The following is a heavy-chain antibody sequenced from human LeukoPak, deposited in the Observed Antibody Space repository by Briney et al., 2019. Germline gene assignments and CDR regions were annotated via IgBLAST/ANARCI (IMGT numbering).Heavy chain of an antibody. D-gene: IGHD6-13*01. J-gene: IGHJ3*02. CDR2: ISGSGGST. CDR3: ARGGVGSSWPLPSNPDDAFDI. V-gene: IGHV3-23*01. CDR1: GFTFSSYA. Sequence: GGSLRLSCAASGFTFSSYAMSWVRQAPGKGLEWVSAISGSGGSTYYADSVKGRFTISRDNSKNTLYLQMNSLRAADTAVYYCARGGVGSSWPLPSNPDDAFDIWGQGTMVTVSS.